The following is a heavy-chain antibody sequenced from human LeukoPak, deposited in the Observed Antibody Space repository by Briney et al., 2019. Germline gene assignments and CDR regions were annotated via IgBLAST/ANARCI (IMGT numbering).Heavy chain of an antibody. J-gene: IGHJ6*03. Sequence: GGSLRLSCAASGFTFSSCEMNWVRQTPGKGLEWVSYIDSSGTTRYYADSVKGRFTSSRDNAKNSLYLQMNSLRADDTAVYYCAKAGSLWFGELLSPYYYYYYMDVWGKGTTVTISS. V-gene: IGHV3-48*03. CDR1: GFTFSSCE. CDR2: IDSSGTTR. D-gene: IGHD3-10*01. CDR3: AKAGSLWFGELLSPYYYYYYMDV.